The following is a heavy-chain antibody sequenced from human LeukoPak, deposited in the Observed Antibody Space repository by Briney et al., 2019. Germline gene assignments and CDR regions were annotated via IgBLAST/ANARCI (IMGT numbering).Heavy chain of an antibody. CDR1: GFTFDDYG. CDR3: ATPYYYDSSGYYVY. D-gene: IGHD3-22*01. CDR2: INWNGGST. J-gene: IGHJ4*02. Sequence: PGGSLRLSCAASGFTFDDYGMSWVRQAPGKGLEWVSGINWNGGSTGYADSVKGRFTISRDNAKNSLYLQMNSLRAEDTALYYCATPYYYDSSGYYVYWGQGTLVTVPS. V-gene: IGHV3-20*04.